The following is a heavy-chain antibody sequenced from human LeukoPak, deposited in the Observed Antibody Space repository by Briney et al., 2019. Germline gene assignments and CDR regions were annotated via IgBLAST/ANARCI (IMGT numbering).Heavy chain of an antibody. CDR2: IIPILGIA. D-gene: IGHD1-26*01. J-gene: IGHJ4*02. CDR3: ARGPSVGATLQYFDY. V-gene: IGHV1-69*04. CDR1: GGTFSSYA. Sequence: PVKVSCKASGGTFSSYAISWVRQAPGQGLEWMGRIIPILGIANYAQKFQGRVTITADKSTSTAYMELSSLRSEDTAVYYCARGPSVGATLQYFDYWGQGTLVTVSS.